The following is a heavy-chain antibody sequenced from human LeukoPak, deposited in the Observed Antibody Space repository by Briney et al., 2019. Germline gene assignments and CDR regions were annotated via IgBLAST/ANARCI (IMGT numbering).Heavy chain of an antibody. CDR3: ARYAANSAYFDY. Sequence: GESLKISCKGSGYSFTDNWIAWVRQMPGKGLEWMGNINPHDSDTRYSPSFQGQVTISADKSISTAYLQWSSLRASDTAMYHCARYAANSAYFDYWGQGTLVTVSS. J-gene: IGHJ4*02. CDR2: INPHDSDT. V-gene: IGHV5-51*01. D-gene: IGHD4-23*01. CDR1: GYSFTDNW.